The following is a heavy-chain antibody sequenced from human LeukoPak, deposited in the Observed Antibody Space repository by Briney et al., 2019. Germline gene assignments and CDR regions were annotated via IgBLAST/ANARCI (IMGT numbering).Heavy chain of an antibody. D-gene: IGHD3-16*01. V-gene: IGHV1-2*02. CDR1: GYKFTDDY. J-gene: IGHJ4*02. CDR3: APTAEAYTSWWKV. Sequence: WASVTVSCKASGYKFTDDYMHWVRQAPGQGLEFMGWINPDSGFTNHAQKFKGRVTMTRDTSISTAYLEVRSLTSDDTAVYYCAPTAEAYTSWWKVWGEGALVTVSS. CDR2: INPDSGFT.